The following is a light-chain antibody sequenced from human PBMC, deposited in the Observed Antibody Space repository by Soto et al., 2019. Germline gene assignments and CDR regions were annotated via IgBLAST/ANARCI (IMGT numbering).Light chain of an antibody. Sequence: QSVLTQPPSVSGAPGQRVTISCTGGTSSNGAHSDIHWYQHLPGKAPKLLIYSNTHRPSGVPDRFSGSKSGTSASLAITGLQAEDEGDYYCQYYDTSLSRLFVFGSGTKVTVL. CDR2: SNT. CDR3: QYYDTSLSRLFV. J-gene: IGLJ1*01. CDR1: TSSNGAHSD. V-gene: IGLV1-40*01.